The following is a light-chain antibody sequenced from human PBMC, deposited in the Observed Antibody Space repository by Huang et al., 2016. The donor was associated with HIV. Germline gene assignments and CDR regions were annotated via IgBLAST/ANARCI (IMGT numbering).Light chain of an antibody. V-gene: IGKV4-1*01. CDR1: QSVLYSSNNKDY. J-gene: IGKJ1*01. CDR2: WAS. Sequence: DIVLTQSPDSLAVSLGERATINCKSSQSVLYSSNNKDYLAWYQKKPGQSPKLLIYWASTRESGVPDRFSGSGSGTDFTLTISDLQAGDVAVYYCQQYYNIPWTFGQGTKVEIK. CDR3: QQYYNIPWT.